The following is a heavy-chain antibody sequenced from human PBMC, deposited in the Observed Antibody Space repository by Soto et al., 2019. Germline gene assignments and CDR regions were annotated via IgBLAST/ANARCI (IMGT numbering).Heavy chain of an antibody. J-gene: IGHJ6*03. D-gene: IGHD5-12*01. Sequence: ASVKVSCKASGFTFTSSAMQWVRQARGQRLEWIGWIVVGSGNTNYAQKFQERVTITRDMSTSTAYMGLSSLRSEDTAVYYCAADSWGGYDRTHYYYYMDVWGKGTTVTVSS. CDR1: GFTFTSSA. V-gene: IGHV1-58*02. CDR3: AADSWGGYDRTHYYYYMDV. CDR2: IVVGSGNT.